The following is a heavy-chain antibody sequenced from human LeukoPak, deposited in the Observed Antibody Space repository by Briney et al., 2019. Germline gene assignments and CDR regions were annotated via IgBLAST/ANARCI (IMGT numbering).Heavy chain of an antibody. Sequence: GGSLRLSCAASGFTFSSYWMSWVRQAPGKGLEWVANIKQDGSEKYYVDSVKGRFTISRDNAKISLYLQMNSLRAEDTAVYYCARDLSPMVRGVLWFDPWGQGTLVTVSS. CDR3: ARDLSPMVRGVLWFDP. J-gene: IGHJ5*02. CDR2: IKQDGSEK. V-gene: IGHV3-7*01. CDR1: GFTFSSYW. D-gene: IGHD3-10*01.